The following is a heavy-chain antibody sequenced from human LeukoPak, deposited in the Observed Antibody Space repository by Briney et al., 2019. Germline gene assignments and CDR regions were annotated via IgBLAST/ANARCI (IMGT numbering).Heavy chain of an antibody. CDR3: ARDPEEAGTTGGDY. V-gene: IGHV1-69*01. CDR2: IIPIFGTA. Sequence: ASVKVSCKASGGTFSSYAISWVRQAPGQGLEWMGGIIPIFGTANYAQKFQGRVTITADESTSTAYMELSSLRSEDTAVYYCARDPEEAGTTGGDYWGQGTLVTVSS. D-gene: IGHD1-7*01. J-gene: IGHJ4*02. CDR1: GGTFSSYA.